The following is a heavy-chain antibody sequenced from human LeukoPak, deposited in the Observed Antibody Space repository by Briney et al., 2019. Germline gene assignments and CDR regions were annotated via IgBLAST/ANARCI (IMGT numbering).Heavy chain of an antibody. CDR1: GGSFSGYY. CDR2: INHSGST. CDR3: ARARPYYYDSSGYHLDAFDI. J-gene: IGHJ3*02. V-gene: IGHV4-34*01. D-gene: IGHD3-22*01. Sequence: TSETLSLTCAVYGGSFSGYYWSWIRQPPGEGLEWIGEINHSGSTNYNPSLKSRVTISVDTAKNQFSLKLSSVTAADTAVYYCARARPYYYDSSGYHLDAFDIWGQGTMVTVSS.